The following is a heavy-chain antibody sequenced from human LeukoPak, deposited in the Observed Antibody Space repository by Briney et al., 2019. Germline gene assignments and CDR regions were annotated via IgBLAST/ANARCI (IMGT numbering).Heavy chain of an antibody. Sequence: RPSETLSLTCTVSGGSISSGDYYWSWIRQPPGKGLEWIGYIYYSGSTYYNPSLQSRVIISVDTSRNQFSPKLTSVTAADTAVYYCARALYSMTTVTTEYWFDYWGQGTLVTVSS. CDR1: GGSISSGDYY. V-gene: IGHV4-30-4*01. D-gene: IGHD4-17*01. CDR2: IYYSGST. CDR3: ARALYSMTTVTTEYWFDY. J-gene: IGHJ4*02.